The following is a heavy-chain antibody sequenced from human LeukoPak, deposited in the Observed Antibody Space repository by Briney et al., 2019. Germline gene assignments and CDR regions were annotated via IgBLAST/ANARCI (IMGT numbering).Heavy chain of an antibody. CDR3: ARGAYYYED. J-gene: IGHJ4*02. V-gene: IGHV3-48*01. CDR1: GFTFSSHS. D-gene: IGHD3-22*01. Sequence: SGGSLRLSWAASGFTFSSHSMNWVRQAPGKGLEWVSYISSSSSTIYYADSVKGRFTISRDNAKNSLYLQMNSLRAEDTAVYYCARGAYYYEDWGQGTLVTVSS. CDR2: ISSSSSTI.